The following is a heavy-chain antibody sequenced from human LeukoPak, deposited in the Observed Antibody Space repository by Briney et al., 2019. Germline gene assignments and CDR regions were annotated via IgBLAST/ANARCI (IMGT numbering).Heavy chain of an antibody. V-gene: IGHV3-23*01. Sequence: GGSLRLSYAASGFTFSSYAMSWVRQAPGKGLEWVSAISGSGGSTYYADSVKGRFTISRDNSKNTLYLQMNSLRAEDTAVCYCPTATRSYYYDSSAYYGPPHFDYRGQGTLVTVYS. CDR3: PTATRSYYYDSSAYYGPPHFDY. CDR1: GFTFSSYA. CDR2: ISGSGGST. D-gene: IGHD3-22*01. J-gene: IGHJ4*02.